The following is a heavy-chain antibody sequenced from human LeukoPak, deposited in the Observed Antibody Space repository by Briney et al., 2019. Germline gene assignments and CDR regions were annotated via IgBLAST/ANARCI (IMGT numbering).Heavy chain of an antibody. CDR3: AKNALLGHPYYYMDV. CDR1: GFTFSNYG. CDR2: ISRSGGST. V-gene: IGHV3-23*01. Sequence: PGGSLRLSCAASGFTFSNYGMSWVRQAPGKGLEWVSCISRSGGSTYYADSVKGRFTISRDNSRNTLYLQMSSLRAEDTAVYYCAKNALLGHPYYYMDVWGTGTTVTISS. D-gene: IGHD2-15*01. J-gene: IGHJ6*03.